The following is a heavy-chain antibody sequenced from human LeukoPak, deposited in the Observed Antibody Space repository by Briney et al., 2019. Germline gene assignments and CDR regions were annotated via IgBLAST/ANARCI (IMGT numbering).Heavy chain of an antibody. V-gene: IGHV3-21*01. D-gene: IGHD2-15*01. Sequence: GGSLRLSCAASGFTFSSYSMNWVRQAPGKGLEWVSSISSSSSYIYYADSVKGRFTISRGNAKNSLYLQMNSLRAEDTAAYYCARAYEAAPFDYWGQGTLVTVSS. CDR3: ARAYEAAPFDY. CDR1: GFTFSSYS. CDR2: ISSSSSYI. J-gene: IGHJ4*02.